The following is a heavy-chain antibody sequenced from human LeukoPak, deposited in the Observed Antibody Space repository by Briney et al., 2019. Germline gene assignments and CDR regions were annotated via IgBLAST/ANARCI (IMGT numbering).Heavy chain of an antibody. J-gene: IGHJ4*02. CDR2: INPKIGGT. CDR3: AREHFTPRDH. CDR1: GYTFNDFF. Sequence: ASVKVSCKASGYTFNDFFIHWLRQAPGQGLEGLGWINPKIGGTDYAQKFQGRVTMTRDTSVSTAYMELSGLTSDDTAMYYCAREHFTPRDHWGQGTLVTVSS. V-gene: IGHV1-2*02. D-gene: IGHD2-15*01.